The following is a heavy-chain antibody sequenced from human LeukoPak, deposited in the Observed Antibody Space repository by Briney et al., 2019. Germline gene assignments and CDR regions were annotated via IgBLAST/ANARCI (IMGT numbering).Heavy chain of an antibody. CDR2: ISSSSSYI. CDR1: GFTFSSYS. D-gene: IGHD6-13*01. CDR3: AKEQQLVQGNWFDP. J-gene: IGHJ5*02. V-gene: IGHV3-21*01. Sequence: GGSLRLSCAASGFTFSSYSMNWVRQAPGKGLEWVSSISSSSSYIYYAVSVKGRFTISRDNAKNSLYLQMNSLRAEDTAVYYCAKEQQLVQGNWFDPWGQGTLVTVSS.